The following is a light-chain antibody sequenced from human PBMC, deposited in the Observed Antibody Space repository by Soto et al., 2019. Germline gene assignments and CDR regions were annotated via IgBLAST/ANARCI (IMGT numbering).Light chain of an antibody. CDR3: AVWDDSLNGYV. Sequence: QSVLTQPPSASGTPGQRVTMSCSGSSSNIGSNTVNWYQQLPGAAPKLLIQSNNQRPSGVPDRFSGSQSGTSDSLAISGLQSEDEADYYCAVWDDSLNGYVFGTGTKLTVL. CDR1: SSNIGSNT. V-gene: IGLV1-44*01. CDR2: SNN. J-gene: IGLJ1*01.